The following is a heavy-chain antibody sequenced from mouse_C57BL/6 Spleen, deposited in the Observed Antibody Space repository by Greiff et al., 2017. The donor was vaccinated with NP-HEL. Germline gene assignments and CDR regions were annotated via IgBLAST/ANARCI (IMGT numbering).Heavy chain of an antibody. Sequence: EVQLVESGGGLVQPKGSLKLSCAASGFSFNTYAMNWVRQAPGKGLEWVARISSKGNNYATYYADSVKDRFTISRDDSEIMLYLQMNNVKTVDTAVYYCVRHGNYAMDYWGQGTSVTVSA. CDR2: ISSKGNNYAT. V-gene: IGHV10-1*01. D-gene: IGHD1-1*02. CDR3: VRHGNYAMDY. J-gene: IGHJ4*01. CDR1: GFSFNTYA.